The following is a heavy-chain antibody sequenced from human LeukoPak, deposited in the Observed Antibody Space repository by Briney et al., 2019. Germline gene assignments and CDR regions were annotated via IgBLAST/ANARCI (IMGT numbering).Heavy chain of an antibody. CDR2: MYYTGST. CDR1: GDYISSYY. CDR3: ARGGGVVVAANFDY. D-gene: IGHD2-15*01. Sequence: PSETLSLTCTVSGDYISSYYWSWIRQPPGKGLEWIGYMYYTGSTNHNPSLKSRVTMSVDTSKNQFSLKLSSVTAADTAVYYCARGGGVVVAANFDYWGQGTLVTVSS. V-gene: IGHV4-59*12. J-gene: IGHJ4*02.